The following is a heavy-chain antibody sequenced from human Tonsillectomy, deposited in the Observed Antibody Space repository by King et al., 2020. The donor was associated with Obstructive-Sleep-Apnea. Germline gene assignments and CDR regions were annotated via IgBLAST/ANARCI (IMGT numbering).Heavy chain of an antibody. CDR1: GGSFSGYY. J-gene: IGHJ3*02. D-gene: IGHD3-22*01. Sequence: VQLPQWGAGLLKPSETLSLTCAVYGGSFSGYYWSWIRQPPGKGLEWIGEINHSGSTNYNPSLKSRVTISVDTSKNQFSLKLSSVTAADTAVYYCARVRGRITMIVGRDAFDIWGQGTMVTVSS. CDR3: ARVRGRITMIVGRDAFDI. CDR2: INHSGST. V-gene: IGHV4-34*01.